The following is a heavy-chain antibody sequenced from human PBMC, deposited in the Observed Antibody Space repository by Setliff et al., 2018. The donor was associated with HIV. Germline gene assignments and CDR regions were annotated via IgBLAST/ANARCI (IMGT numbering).Heavy chain of an antibody. J-gene: IGHJ6*02. CDR1: GGSISSGSYY. D-gene: IGHD3-10*01. CDR2: IYTSGST. CDR3: ARGLHLRITMVRGEYYGMDV. V-gene: IGHV4-61*02. Sequence: PSETLSLTCTVSGGSISSGSYYWSWIRQPAGKGLEWIGRIYTSGSTNYNPSLKSRVTISVDTSKNQFFLKLSSVTAADTAVYYCARGLHLRITMVRGEYYGMDVWGQGTTVTVSS.